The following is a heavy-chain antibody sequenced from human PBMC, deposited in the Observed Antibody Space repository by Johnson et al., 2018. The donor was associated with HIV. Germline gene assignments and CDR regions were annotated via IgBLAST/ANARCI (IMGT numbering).Heavy chain of an antibody. CDR1: TFTVCSNY. V-gene: IGHV3-30*02. D-gene: IGHD3-16*01. J-gene: IGHJ3*02. CDR3: AKDWGGYGQHVFDI. CDR2: IHYDANNK. Sequence: AQLVASVRGLVQPCGSPTLSSQPSTFTVCSNYMTSVRHAPGYGLEWVAFIHYDANNKYHPVPVNGRLTISRDTSKNTLSLQMNSLRAEETAVYYCAKDWGGYGQHVFDIWGQGTMVTVSS.